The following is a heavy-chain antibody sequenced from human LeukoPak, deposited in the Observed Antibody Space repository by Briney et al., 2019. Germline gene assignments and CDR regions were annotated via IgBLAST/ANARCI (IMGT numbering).Heavy chain of an antibody. CDR2: ITSGGGT. Sequence: PGGSLTLSCTAAGFTFSSYAMTWVRQAPGQGLEWVSGITSGGGTYYADSVRGRFTISRENSKNTLYVQMNSLRAEDTAVYYCAKSVGSGSYYNNDCWGQGTLVTVSS. J-gene: IGHJ4*02. D-gene: IGHD3-10*01. CDR1: GFTFSSYA. CDR3: AKSVGSGSYYNNDC. V-gene: IGHV3-23*01.